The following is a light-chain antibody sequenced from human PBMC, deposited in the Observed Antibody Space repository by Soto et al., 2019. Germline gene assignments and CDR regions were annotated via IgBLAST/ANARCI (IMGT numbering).Light chain of an antibody. CDR2: KAS. J-gene: IGKJ1*01. CDR1: QSISSW. CDR3: QPYNSYSRT. V-gene: IGKV1-5*03. Sequence: DIEITQSPSTLSASVGDRVTIACRASQSISSWLAWYQQKPGQAPKILIYKASSLESGVPSRCSSRGAGTECTLTISSLQPDDVVTDCCQPYNSYSRTFGQGTQVDIK.